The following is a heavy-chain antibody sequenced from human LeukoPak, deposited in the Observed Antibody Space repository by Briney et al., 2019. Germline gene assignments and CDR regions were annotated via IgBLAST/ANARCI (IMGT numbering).Heavy chain of an antibody. CDR3: ARVSGSYYLENWFDP. V-gene: IGHV4-4*02. CDR2: IFHSGRA. CDR1: GDFISGSHW. J-gene: IGHJ5*02. Sequence: SETLSLTCAISGDFISGSHWWSWVRLPPGKGLEWIGEIFHSGRANYNPSLRSRVTFSLDTSKNQFSLKLNSVTAADTAVYYCARVSGSYYLENWFDPWGQGTLVTVSS. D-gene: IGHD1-26*01.